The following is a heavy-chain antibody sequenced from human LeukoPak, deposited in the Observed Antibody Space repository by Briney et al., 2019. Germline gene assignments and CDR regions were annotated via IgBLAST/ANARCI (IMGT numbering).Heavy chain of an antibody. D-gene: IGHD6-6*01. CDR1: GFTFSSYA. CDR3: AKDKVESSSFPPGQDY. J-gene: IGHJ4*02. V-gene: IGHV3-23*01. CDR2: ISGSGGST. Sequence: PGGSLRLSCAASGFTFSSYAMSWVRQAPGKGLEWVSAISGSGGSTYYADSVKGRFTISRDNSKNTLYLQMNSLRAEDTAVYYCAKDKVESSSFPPGQDYWGQGTLVTVSS.